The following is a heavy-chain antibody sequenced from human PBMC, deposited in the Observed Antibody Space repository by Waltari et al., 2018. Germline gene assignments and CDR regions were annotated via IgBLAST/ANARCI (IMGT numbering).Heavy chain of an antibody. CDR2: IAYNGKT. CDR3: ARSYDFWSGYPLDY. D-gene: IGHD3-3*01. Sequence: QVQLQESGPGLVKASETLSLTCAVPGDSINNYYWGWIRQPPGKELEWIGYIAYNGKTNYNPSLKSRVTISIDTSKTQFSLKLSSVTAADTAVYYCARSYDFWSGYPLDYWGQGTLVTVSS. CDR1: GDSINNYY. J-gene: IGHJ4*02. V-gene: IGHV4-59*01.